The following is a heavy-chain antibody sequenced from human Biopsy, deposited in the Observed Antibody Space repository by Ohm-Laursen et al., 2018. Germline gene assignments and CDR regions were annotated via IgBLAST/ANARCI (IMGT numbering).Heavy chain of an antibody. Sequence: PRLSCAASGFSVSSYDMNWVRQAPGKGLEWISYISETSSHIYDADSVRGRFTVARDIAKNSPYLQLNSLRVEDTAVYYCARDSSRRAREGGMDVWGQGTTVTVSS. CDR3: ARDSSRRAREGGMDV. CDR1: GFSVSSYD. CDR2: ISETSSHI. D-gene: IGHD6-6*01. J-gene: IGHJ6*02. V-gene: IGHV3-21*01.